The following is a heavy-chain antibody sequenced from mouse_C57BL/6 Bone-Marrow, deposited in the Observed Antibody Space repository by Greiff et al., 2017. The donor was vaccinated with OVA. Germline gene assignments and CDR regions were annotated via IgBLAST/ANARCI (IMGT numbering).Heavy chain of an antibody. D-gene: IGHD2-3*01. V-gene: IGHV5-17*01. CDR3: ARNGYFLFDY. CDR2: ISSGSSTI. Sequence: DVMLVESGGGLVKPGGSLKLSCAASGFTFSDYGMHWVRQAPEKGLEWVAYISSGSSTIYYADTVKGRFTISRDNAKNTLFLQMTSLRSEDTAMYYCARNGYFLFDYWGQGTTLTVSS. J-gene: IGHJ2*01. CDR1: GFTFSDYG.